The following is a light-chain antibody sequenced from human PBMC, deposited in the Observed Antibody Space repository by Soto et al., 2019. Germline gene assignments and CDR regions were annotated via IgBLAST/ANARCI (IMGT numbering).Light chain of an antibody. CDR2: GAS. J-gene: IGKJ5*01. CDR3: QQYGSSLIT. V-gene: IGKV3-15*01. Sequence: EIGMTQSPATLSVSPWERATLSCRASQSININLAWYQQKPGQAPRLLIHGASTRATGLPARFSGSGSGTEFTLIISSLQSEDSAVYYCQQYGSSLITFGQGTRLEIK. CDR1: QSININ.